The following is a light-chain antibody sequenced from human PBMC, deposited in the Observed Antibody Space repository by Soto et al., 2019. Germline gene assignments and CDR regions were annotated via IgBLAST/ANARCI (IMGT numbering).Light chain of an antibody. CDR2: SNN. V-gene: IGLV1-44*01. Sequence: QSVLTQPPSASGTPGQRVTISCSGGSSNIGSNTVNWYQHLPGTAPKLLIYSNNQWPSGVPDRFSGSMSGTSASLAISGLQSEDEADYYCAAWDDSLNGPVFGGGTKVTVL. CDR3: AAWDDSLNGPV. CDR1: SSNIGSNT. J-gene: IGLJ2*01.